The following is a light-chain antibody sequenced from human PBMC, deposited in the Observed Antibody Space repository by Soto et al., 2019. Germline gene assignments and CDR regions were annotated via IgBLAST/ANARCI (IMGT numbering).Light chain of an antibody. J-gene: IGLJ1*01. Sequence: QSVLTQPASVSGSPGQSITISCTGTSSDLGTYNLVSWYQYHQGKAPKLIIYEVNKRPSGVSNRFSGSRSANTASLTIYGLQVEYEADYYCCSYGGSSAFDVFGTGTELTVL. CDR1: SSDLGTYNL. CDR2: EVN. V-gene: IGLV2-23*02. CDR3: CSYGGSSAFDV.